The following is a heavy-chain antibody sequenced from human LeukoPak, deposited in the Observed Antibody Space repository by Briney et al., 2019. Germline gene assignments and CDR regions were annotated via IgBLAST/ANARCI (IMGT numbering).Heavy chain of an antibody. J-gene: IGHJ3*01. V-gene: IGHV3-21*04. CDR1: GFTFSSYS. Sequence: GGSLRLSCAASGFTFSSYSMNWVRRAPGKGLEWVSSISSSSSYIYYADSVKGRFTISRDNAKNSLYLQMNSLRSEDTAVYYCAREVFGGNSLDWGQGTMVTVSS. CDR2: ISSSSSYI. D-gene: IGHD4-23*01. CDR3: AREVFGGNSLD.